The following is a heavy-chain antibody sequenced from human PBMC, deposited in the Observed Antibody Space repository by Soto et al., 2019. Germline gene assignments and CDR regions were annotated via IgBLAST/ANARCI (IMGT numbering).Heavy chain of an antibody. V-gene: IGHV3-7*05. J-gene: IGHJ4*02. CDR3: ARERLRFLEWLSAPFDY. D-gene: IGHD3-3*01. CDR2: IKQDGSEK. CDR1: GFTFSSYW. Sequence: EVQLVESGGGLVQPGGSLRLSCAASGFTFSSYWMSWVRQAPGKGLEWVANIKQDGSEKYYVDSVKGRFTISRDNAKNSLYLQSNSLRAEDTAVYYCARERLRFLEWLSAPFDYWGQGTLVTVSS.